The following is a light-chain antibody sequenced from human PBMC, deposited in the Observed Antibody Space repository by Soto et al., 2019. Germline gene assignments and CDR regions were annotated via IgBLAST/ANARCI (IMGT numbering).Light chain of an antibody. CDR1: QGIGST. CDR2: DSS. V-gene: IGKV3-15*01. Sequence: EIVLTQSPATLSVSPGERVTLSCRASQGIGSTLAWYQQKPGQTPRLLIYDSSTGATGIPARFSGSGSGTEFTLTITGLQSEDFAVYYCQRYNNSPLTFGRGTKVDNK. CDR3: QRYNNSPLT. J-gene: IGKJ4*01.